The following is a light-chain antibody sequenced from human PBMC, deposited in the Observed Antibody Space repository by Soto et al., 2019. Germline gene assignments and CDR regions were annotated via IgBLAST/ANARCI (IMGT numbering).Light chain of an antibody. V-gene: IGKV1-12*01. J-gene: IGKJ3*01. Sequence: DIQMTQSPSSVSASVGDRVTITCRASQGISSYLAWYQQRPGSAPKLLIYAASSLQSGVPSRFSGSGSGTDFTLTITSLQHEDFATYYCQQANSFPRTFGPG. CDR2: AAS. CDR1: QGISSY. CDR3: QQANSFPRT.